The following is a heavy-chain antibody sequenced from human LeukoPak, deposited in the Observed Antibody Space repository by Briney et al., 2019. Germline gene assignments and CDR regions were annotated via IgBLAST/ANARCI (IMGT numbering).Heavy chain of an antibody. CDR2: MYYSGGT. V-gene: IGHV4-59*01. D-gene: IGHD2-2*01. J-gene: IGHJ3*02. CDR3: ARVGSFCSSTSCYALTDVFDI. Sequence: SETLSLTCTVSGGSISSYYWSWIRQPPGKGLEWIGYMYYSGGTNYNPSLKSRVAISVDTSKNQFSLKLSSVTAADTAVYYCARVGSFCSSTSCYALTDVFDIWGQGTMVTVSS. CDR1: GGSISSYY.